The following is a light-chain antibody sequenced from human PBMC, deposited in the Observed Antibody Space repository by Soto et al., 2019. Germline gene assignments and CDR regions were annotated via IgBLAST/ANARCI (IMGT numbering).Light chain of an antibody. J-gene: IGLJ1*01. CDR2: DVS. CDR3: CSYAGSYTYV. V-gene: IGLV2-11*01. CDR1: SSDVGGYNY. Sequence: QSVLTQPRSVSGSPGQSVTISCTGTSSDVGGYNYVSWYQQHPGKAPKLMIYDVSKRPSGVPDRFSVSKSGNTASLTISGLQAEDEADYYCCSYAGSYTYVFGTGTRSPS.